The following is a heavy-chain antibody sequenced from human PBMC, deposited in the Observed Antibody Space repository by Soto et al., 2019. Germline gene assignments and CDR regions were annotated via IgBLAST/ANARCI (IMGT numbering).Heavy chain of an antibody. Sequence: EVQLVESGGGLIQPGGSLRLSCAVSGFTVSSNYMSWVRQAPGKGLEWVSVIYSGGSTYYADSVKGRFTISRDNSKNTLYLQMNSLRAEDTAVYYCARGLRETEDYGDSSAPYYFDYWGQGTLVTVSS. CDR2: IYSGGST. J-gene: IGHJ4*02. CDR3: ARGLRETEDYGDSSAPYYFDY. CDR1: GFTVSSNY. D-gene: IGHD4-17*01. V-gene: IGHV3-53*01.